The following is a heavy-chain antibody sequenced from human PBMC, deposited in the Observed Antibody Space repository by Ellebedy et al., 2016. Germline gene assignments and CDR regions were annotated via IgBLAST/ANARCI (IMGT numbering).Heavy chain of an antibody. Sequence: GSLRLXXTVSGGSVSSGSYYWSWIRQPPGKGLEWIGYIYHSGSTNYNPSLKSRVTISVDTSKNQFSLKLSSVTAADTAVYYCASSGSHWGQGTLVTVSS. CDR1: GGSVSSGSYY. J-gene: IGHJ4*02. V-gene: IGHV4-61*01. CDR2: IYHSGST. D-gene: IGHD3-10*01. CDR3: ASSGSH.